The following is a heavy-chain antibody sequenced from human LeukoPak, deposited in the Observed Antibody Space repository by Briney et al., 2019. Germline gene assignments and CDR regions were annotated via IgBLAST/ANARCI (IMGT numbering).Heavy chain of an antibody. J-gene: IGHJ6*03. CDR1: GFTFGDYA. CDR3: TRDSSSWYRWYYYYYMDV. V-gene: IGHV3-49*04. CDR2: IRSKAYGGTT. Sequence: GGSLRLSCTASGFTFGDYAMSWVRQAPGKGLEWVGFIRSKAYGGTTEYAASVKGRFTISRDDSKSIAYLQMNSLKTEDTAVYYCTRDSSSWYRWYYYYYMDVWGKGTTVTISS. D-gene: IGHD6-13*01.